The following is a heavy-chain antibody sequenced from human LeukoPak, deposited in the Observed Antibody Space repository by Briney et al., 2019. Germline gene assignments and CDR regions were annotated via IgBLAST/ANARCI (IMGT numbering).Heavy chain of an antibody. J-gene: IGHJ5*02. Sequence: SETLSLTCTVSGGSIGSYYWSWIRQPPGKGLEWIGYIHDTGSTKYNPSLKSRVTISVDTSRNHLSLKLTSVTAADTAVYYFAGGRSGGDWFDPWGQGTLVTVSS. CDR3: AGGRSGGDWFDP. CDR1: GGSIGSYY. D-gene: IGHD3-10*01. CDR2: IHDTGST. V-gene: IGHV4-59*01.